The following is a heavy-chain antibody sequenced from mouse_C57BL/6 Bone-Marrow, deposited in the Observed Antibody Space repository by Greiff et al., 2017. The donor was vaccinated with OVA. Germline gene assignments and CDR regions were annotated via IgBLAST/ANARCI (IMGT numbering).Heavy chain of an antibody. V-gene: IGHV1-15*01. CDR1: GYTLTAFE. J-gene: IGHJ4*01. CDR2: IDPETGGT. CDR3: TRGYSNYYAMDY. Sequence: QVQLQQSGAELVRPGASVTLSCKASGYTLTAFEFPWLKQTPGQGLEWMGAIDPETGGTAYNQKFKGKAILTADKSSSTAYMELRSLASEDSAVYYCTRGYSNYYAMDYWGQGTSVTVSS. D-gene: IGHD2-5*01.